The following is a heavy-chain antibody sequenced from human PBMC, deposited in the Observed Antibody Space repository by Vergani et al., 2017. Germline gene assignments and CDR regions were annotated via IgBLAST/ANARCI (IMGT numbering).Heavy chain of an antibody. V-gene: IGHV3-23*01. CDR3: AKGLAAAGYDAFDV. CDR2: FSGSGGSP. J-gene: IGHJ3*01. D-gene: IGHD6-13*01. Sequence: EVQLLESGGGLVQPGGSLRLSCAASGFTFNSSAMTWVRQAPGKGLEWVSTFSGSGGSPYYAYSVKGRFTISRDNSKNTLYLQMNSLRAEDTAVYYCAKGLAAAGYDAFDVWGQGTMVIVSS. CDR1: GFTFNSSA.